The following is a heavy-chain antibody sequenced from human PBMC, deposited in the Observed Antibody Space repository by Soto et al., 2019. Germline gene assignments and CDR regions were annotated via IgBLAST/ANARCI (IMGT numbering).Heavy chain of an antibody. CDR1: GYTFTGYY. J-gene: IGHJ3*02. V-gene: IGHV1-2*04. CDR3: ARDKGDILTGYNDAFDI. CDR2: INPNSGGT. Sequence: ASVKVSCKASGYTFTGYYMHWVRQAPGQGLEWMGWINPNSGGTNYAQKFQGWVTMTRDTSISTAYMELSRLRSDDTAVYYCARDKGDILTGYNDAFDIWGQGTMVTVSS. D-gene: IGHD3-9*01.